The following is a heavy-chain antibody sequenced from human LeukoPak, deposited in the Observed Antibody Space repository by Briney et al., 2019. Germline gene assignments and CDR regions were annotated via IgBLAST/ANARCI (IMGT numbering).Heavy chain of an antibody. V-gene: IGHV5-51*01. CDR3: ARRGRGTGDAFDI. CDR2: IFPAASDA. CDR1: GYSFLSYW. J-gene: IGHJ3*02. D-gene: IGHD1-7*01. Sequence: GESLKISCQASGYSFLSYWIGWVRQMPGKGLEWMGIIFPAASDARYGPSFQGQVTFSADKSINTAYLQWASLEASDTAMYYCARRGRGTGDAFDIWGQGTMVTVSS.